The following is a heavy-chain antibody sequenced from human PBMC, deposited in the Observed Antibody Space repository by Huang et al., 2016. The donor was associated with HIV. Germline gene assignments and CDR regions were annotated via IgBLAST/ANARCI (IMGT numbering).Heavy chain of an antibody. Sequence: QVQLVESGAELKKPGASVRVSCKVSGYTVSDLSLHWVRQAPEKGLEWMGGFEPEEGETIYAQRLQGRGTMTEDTSTDTAYMELSSLRPEDTAVYYCATSTPDVGAGVLRSAFDIWGQGTMVTVSS. CDR2: FEPEEGET. CDR1: GYTVSDLS. CDR3: ATSTPDVGAGVLRSAFDI. D-gene: IGHD2-15*01. V-gene: IGHV1-24*01. J-gene: IGHJ3*02.